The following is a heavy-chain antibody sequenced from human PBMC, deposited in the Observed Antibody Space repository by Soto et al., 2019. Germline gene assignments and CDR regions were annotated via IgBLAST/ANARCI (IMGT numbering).Heavy chain of an antibody. J-gene: IGHJ4*02. CDR2: ISCNSGSI. Sequence: EVQLVESGGGLVQPGRSLRLSCAASGFTFDDYAMHWVRQAPGKGLEWVSGISCNSGSIGYADSVKGRFTISRDNDKNSLYLQMNSLSAEDTALYYCAKVINGGSFYYWGQGTLVTVSS. CDR3: AKVINGGSFYY. CDR1: GFTFDDYA. V-gene: IGHV3-9*01. D-gene: IGHD2-15*01.